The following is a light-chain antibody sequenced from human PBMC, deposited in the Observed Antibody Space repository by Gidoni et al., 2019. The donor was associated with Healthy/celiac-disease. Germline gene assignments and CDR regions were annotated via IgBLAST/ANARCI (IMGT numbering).Light chain of an antibody. Sequence: QSSLTQPASVSGSPGQSLTISCTGTSIDVGGYNYVSWYQQHPGKAPTLMIYAVSNRPSGVSNRFSGSKSGNTASLTISGLQAEDEADYYCSSYTSSSTPVVFGGGTKLTVL. V-gene: IGLV2-14*03. CDR3: SSYTSSSTPVV. J-gene: IGLJ2*01. CDR2: AVS. CDR1: SIDVGGYNY.